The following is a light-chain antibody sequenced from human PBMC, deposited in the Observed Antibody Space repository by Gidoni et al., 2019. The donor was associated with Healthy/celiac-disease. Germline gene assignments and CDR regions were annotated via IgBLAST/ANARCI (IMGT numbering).Light chain of an antibody. CDR2: VAS. Sequence: EIVLTQSPGTLSLSPGERATLSCRASQSVSSSYLAWYQQKPGQAPRLLIYVASSRATGIPDRFSGSWSGTDFTLTISRLEPEDFAVYYCQQYGSSPQTFGGGTKVEIK. V-gene: IGKV3-20*01. CDR1: QSVSSSY. CDR3: QQYGSSPQT. J-gene: IGKJ4*01.